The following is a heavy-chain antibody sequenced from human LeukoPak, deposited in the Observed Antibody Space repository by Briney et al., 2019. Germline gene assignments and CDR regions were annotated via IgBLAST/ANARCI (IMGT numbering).Heavy chain of an antibody. Sequence: ASVKVSCKASGYTFTSYDINWVRQATGQGLEWMGWMNPNSGNTGYAQKFQGRVTMTRNTSISTAYMELSSLRSEDTAVYYCARGSPYYGSGLYYYYGMDVWGQGTTVTVSS. V-gene: IGHV1-8*01. CDR1: GYTFTSYD. CDR3: ARGSPYYGSGLYYYYGMDV. CDR2: MNPNSGNT. J-gene: IGHJ6*02. D-gene: IGHD3-10*01.